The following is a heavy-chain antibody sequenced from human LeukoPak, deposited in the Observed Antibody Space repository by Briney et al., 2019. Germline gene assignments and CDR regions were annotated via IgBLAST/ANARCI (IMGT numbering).Heavy chain of an antibody. CDR1: GYSFTTYW. V-gene: IGHV5-51*01. CDR3: AGRAGVSSTSWHYDY. CDR2: IYPGDSDT. Sequence: PGGSLKISCKGSGYSFTTYWSGWGPQMPGKGLEWMGIIYPGDSDTRYSPSFQGQVTISADKSLSTAYLQWSSLKASDTAMYYCAGRAGVSSTSWHYDYWGQGTLVTVSS. J-gene: IGHJ4*02. D-gene: IGHD2-2*01.